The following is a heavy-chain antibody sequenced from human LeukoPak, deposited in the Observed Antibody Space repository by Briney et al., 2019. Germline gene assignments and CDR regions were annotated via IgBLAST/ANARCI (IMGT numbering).Heavy chain of an antibody. D-gene: IGHD1-26*01. V-gene: IGHV3-23*01. J-gene: IGHJ5*02. CDR3: VKGAWGPGNNWFDP. CDR1: GFAFSSCA. CDR2: TSSGGGST. Sequence: GGSLRLSCEASGFAFSSCAMTWLRQAPGEGLEWVSTTSSGGGSTFYADSVKGRFTIFRDNSKNTLYLQMSSLRDEDTAFYYCVKGAWGPGNNWFDPWGQGTLVTVSS.